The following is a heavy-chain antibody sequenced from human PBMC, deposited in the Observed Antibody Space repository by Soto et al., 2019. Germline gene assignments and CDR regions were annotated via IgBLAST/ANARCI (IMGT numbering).Heavy chain of an antibody. J-gene: IGHJ3*02. CDR3: ARLRRGSSGYHDAFDI. D-gene: IGHD3-22*01. CDR2: IIPIFGTA. CDR1: GGTFSSYA. V-gene: IGHV1-69*13. Sequence: SVKVSCKASGGTFSSYASSCVRQSPGQGLEWMGGIIPIFGTANYAQKFQGRVTITADESTSTAYMELSSLRSEDTAVYYCARLRRGSSGYHDAFDIWGQGTMVTVSS.